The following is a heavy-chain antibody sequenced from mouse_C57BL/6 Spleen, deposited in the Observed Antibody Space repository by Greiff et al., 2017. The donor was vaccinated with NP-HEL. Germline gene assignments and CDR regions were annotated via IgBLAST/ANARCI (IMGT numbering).Heavy chain of an antibody. V-gene: IGHV1-82*01. CDR2: IYPGDGDT. CDR1: GYAFSSSW. Sequence: VQLQQSGPELVKPGASVKISCKASGYAFSSSWMNWVKQRPGKGLEWIGRIYPGDGDTNYNGKFKGKATLTADKSSSTAYMQLSSLTSEDSAVYFCARGGTTVVAGAMDYWGQGTSVTVSS. D-gene: IGHD1-1*01. CDR3: ARGGTTVVAGAMDY. J-gene: IGHJ4*01.